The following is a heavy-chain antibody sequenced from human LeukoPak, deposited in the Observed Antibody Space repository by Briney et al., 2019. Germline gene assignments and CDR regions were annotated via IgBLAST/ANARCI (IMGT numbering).Heavy chain of an antibody. CDR3: ASGGSTRLRYFDWLLYPDY. V-gene: IGHV3-7*01. D-gene: IGHD3-9*01. CDR1: GFTFSNYD. CDR2: IKEDGSEI. J-gene: IGHJ4*02. Sequence: GGSLRLSCAASGFTFSNYDMNWVREAQGKGLERGANIKEDGSEIYYVDVVKGRFTISRDNAKNSRYLQMNSLRAEDTAVYYCASGGSTRLRYFDWLLYPDYWGQGTLVTVSS.